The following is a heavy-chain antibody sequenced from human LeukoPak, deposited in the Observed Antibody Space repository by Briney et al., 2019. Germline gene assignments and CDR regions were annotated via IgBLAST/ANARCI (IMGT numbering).Heavy chain of an antibody. Sequence: ASVKVSCKASGYTFTSYYIHWVRQAPGQGLEWMGMINPGQGLEWMGVSNPSGGTTNYAQRFQGRVTMTRDTSTSTVYMELSSLRPEDTAVYFCARDGDKNSWYWMNYYFEDWGQGTLVTVSS. D-gene: IGHD6-13*01. V-gene: IGHV1-46*01. CDR3: ARDGDKNSWYWMNYYFED. CDR1: GYTFTSYY. CDR2: SNPSGGTT. J-gene: IGHJ4*02.